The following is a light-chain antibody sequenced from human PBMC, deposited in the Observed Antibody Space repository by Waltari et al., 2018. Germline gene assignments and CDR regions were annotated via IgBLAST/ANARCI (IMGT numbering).Light chain of an antibody. CDR2: KAS. Sequence: DIQMTQSPSSLSASVGDKVTITCQASQSIGRWLAWYQLKPGKAPKPLIYKASNLESGVPSRFTGGGSGTDFTLTFSSLQPEDFATYYCQQYNSVPFIFGPGTKLDIK. V-gene: IGKV1-5*01. CDR1: QSIGRW. J-gene: IGKJ3*01. CDR3: QQYNSVPFI.